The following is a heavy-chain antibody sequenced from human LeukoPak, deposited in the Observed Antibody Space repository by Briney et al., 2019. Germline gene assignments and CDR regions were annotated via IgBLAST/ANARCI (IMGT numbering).Heavy chain of an antibody. V-gene: IGHV4-39*01. CDR2: VHHSGST. D-gene: IGHD3-10*01. CDR3: ARQLYVSGSYYAPMDV. Sequence: SETLSLTCTVSGGSISSSSYYWGWIRQPPGKGLEWIAGVHHSGSTYYNPSLKSRLTISVDTSKNQFSLKMSSVTAADTAVYFCARQLYVSGSYYAPMDVWGKGTTVTISS. J-gene: IGHJ6*03. CDR1: GGSISSSSYY.